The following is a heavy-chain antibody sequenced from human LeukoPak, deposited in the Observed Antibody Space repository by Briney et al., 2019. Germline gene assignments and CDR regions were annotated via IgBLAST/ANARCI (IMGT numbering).Heavy chain of an antibody. CDR2: MDWNGGSI. J-gene: IGHJ5*02. V-gene: IGHV3-20*04. Sequence: GGSLRLSRAAWGFTFDDYGMSGVRRAPGEGGEGGSGMDWNGGSIVCGDCVEGRFTISRDNAKNSVYVQMNSLSAEDTALYYCARDITDIVVVPAARGDNRFDTWGQGTLVTVSP. CDR3: ARDITDIVVVPAARGDNRFDT. D-gene: IGHD2-2*01. CDR1: GFTFDDYG.